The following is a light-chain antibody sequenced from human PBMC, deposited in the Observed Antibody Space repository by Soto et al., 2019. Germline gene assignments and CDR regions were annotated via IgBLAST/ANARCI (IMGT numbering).Light chain of an antibody. CDR3: CSYAGIGTFV. Sequence: QSALTQPASVSGSPGQSITISCTGTSSDVGSYELVSWYQQPPGKAPKLMIYEDTKRPSGISTRFSGSKSGNAASLTISGLQAEDEADYYCCSYAGIGTFVFGTGTKVTVL. CDR2: EDT. J-gene: IGLJ1*01. V-gene: IGLV2-23*01. CDR1: SSDVGSYEL.